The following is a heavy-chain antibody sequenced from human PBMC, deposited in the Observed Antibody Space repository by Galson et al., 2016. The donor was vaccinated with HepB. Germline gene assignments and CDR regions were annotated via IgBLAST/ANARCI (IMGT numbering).Heavy chain of an antibody. CDR2: LQSTGLS. V-gene: IGHV3-66*01. CDR3: ARVFPSGYRAPFHAYDV. CDR1: GIDVKNNY. J-gene: IGHJ3*01. D-gene: IGHD5-12*01. Sequence: SLRLSCAASGIDVKNNYMSWVRQAPGKGLEWVLVLQSTGLSHYADSVTGRFTISRDISSNILSLQMNNLRTDDSGVYYCARVFPSGYRAPFHAYDVWGQGTLVTVS.